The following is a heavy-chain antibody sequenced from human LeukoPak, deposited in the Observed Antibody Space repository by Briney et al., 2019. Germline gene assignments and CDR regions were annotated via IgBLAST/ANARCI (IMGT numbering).Heavy chain of an antibody. CDR2: INYDGSQK. J-gene: IGHJ4*02. V-gene: IGHV3-7*01. CDR1: GFSFNNYV. Sequence: GGSLRLSWVASGFSFNNYVMAWVRQVPGKGLEWVGNINYDGSQKYYVDSVKGRFTISRDNAKNSLYLEMNSLRADDTAVYFCASSHDSSGNDWGQGAMVTVSS. CDR3: ASSHDSSGND. D-gene: IGHD3-22*01.